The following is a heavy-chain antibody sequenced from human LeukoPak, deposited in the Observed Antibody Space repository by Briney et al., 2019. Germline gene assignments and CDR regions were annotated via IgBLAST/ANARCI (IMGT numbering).Heavy chain of an antibody. Sequence: ASVKVSCKVSGYTLTELSMHWVRQAPGKGLEWMGGFDPEDGETIYAQKFQGRVTMTRDTSISTAYMELSRLRSDDTAVYHCAKTAMVRWFDPWGQGTLVTVSS. D-gene: IGHD5-18*01. J-gene: IGHJ5*02. CDR2: FDPEDGET. CDR1: GYTLTELS. CDR3: AKTAMVRWFDP. V-gene: IGHV1-24*01.